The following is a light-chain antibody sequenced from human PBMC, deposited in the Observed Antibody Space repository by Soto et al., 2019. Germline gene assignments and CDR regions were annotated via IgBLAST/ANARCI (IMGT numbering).Light chain of an antibody. CDR1: NSEVGGYNY. CDR3: CSYAGSCFHV. CDR2: VVS. J-gene: IGLJ1*01. Sequence: CALTQPRSVSASPGYSVTISLTRTNSEVGGYNYLSWSQQPPGKAPRVLVYVVSKRPSGVPGRCCGSKSGNTVSLTISGRQAEDEADYYCCSYAGSCFHVFGSGTKGTVL. V-gene: IGLV2-11*01.